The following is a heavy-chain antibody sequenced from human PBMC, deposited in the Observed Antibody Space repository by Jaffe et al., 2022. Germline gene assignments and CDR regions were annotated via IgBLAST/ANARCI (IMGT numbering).Heavy chain of an antibody. CDR3: AKGLAAAGYPDAFDI. Sequence: EVQLVESGGVVVQPGGSLRLSCAASGFTFDDYAMHWVRQAPGKGLEWVSLISWDGGSTYYADSVKGRFTISRDNSKNSLYLQMNSLRAEDTALYYCAKGLAAAGYPDAFDIWGQGTMVTVSS. D-gene: IGHD6-13*01. CDR2: ISWDGGST. CDR1: GFTFDDYA. V-gene: IGHV3-43D*04. J-gene: IGHJ3*02.